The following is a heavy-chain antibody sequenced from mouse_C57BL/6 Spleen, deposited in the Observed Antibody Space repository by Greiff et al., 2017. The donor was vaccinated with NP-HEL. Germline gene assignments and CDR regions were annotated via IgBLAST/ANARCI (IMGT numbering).Heavy chain of an antibody. Sequence: DVHLVESGGGLVQPGGSLKLSCAASGFTFSDYGMAWVRQAPRKGPEWVAFISNLAYSIYYADTVTGRFTISRENAKNTLYLEMSSLRSEDTAMYYCARASWDWYFDVWGTGTTVTVSS. CDR2: ISNLAYSI. V-gene: IGHV5-15*01. CDR1: GFTFSDYG. D-gene: IGHD4-1*01. CDR3: ARASWDWYFDV. J-gene: IGHJ1*03.